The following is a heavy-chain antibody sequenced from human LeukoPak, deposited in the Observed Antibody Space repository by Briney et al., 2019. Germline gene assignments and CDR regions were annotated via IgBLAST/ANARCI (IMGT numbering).Heavy chain of an antibody. Sequence: SVKVSCKASGGTFSSYAISWVRQAPGQGLEWMGRIIPILGIANYAQRFQGRVTITADKSTSTAYMELSSLRSEETAVYSCARAGGGFRSSYFDPGGKETRSPSPQ. CDR1: GGTFSSYA. CDR2: IIPILGIA. D-gene: IGHD6-13*01. J-gene: IGHJ5*02. CDR3: ARAGGGFRSSYFDP. V-gene: IGHV1-69*04.